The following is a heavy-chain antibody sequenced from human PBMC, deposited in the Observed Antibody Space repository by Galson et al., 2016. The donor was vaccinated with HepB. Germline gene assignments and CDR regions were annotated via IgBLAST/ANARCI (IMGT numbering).Heavy chain of an antibody. CDR1: GFTLDDYG. D-gene: IGHD3-22*01. Sequence: SLRLSCAASGFTLDDYGMNWARQVPGKGLEWVSGINWNGGTPNYVDSVKGRFTISRDNAKNSLYLQMNSLRAGDTALYYCAKSSGYYFVDSFDMWGQGTMVTVSS. CDR3: AKSSGYYFVDSFDM. CDR2: INWNGGTP. V-gene: IGHV3-20*04. J-gene: IGHJ3*02.